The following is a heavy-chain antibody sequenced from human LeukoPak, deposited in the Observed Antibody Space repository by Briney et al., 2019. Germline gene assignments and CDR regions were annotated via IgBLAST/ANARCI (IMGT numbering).Heavy chain of an antibody. V-gene: IGHV1-69*06. CDR1: GGTFSSYA. CDR2: IIPIFGTA. D-gene: IGHD4-17*01. CDR3: ARAATVTTVSGFDY. Sequence: GASVKVSCKASGGTFSSYAISWVRQAPGQGLEWMGGIIPIFGTANYAQKFQGRVTITADKSTSTAYTELSSLRSEDTAVYYCARAATVTTVSGFDYWGQGTLVTVSS. J-gene: IGHJ4*02.